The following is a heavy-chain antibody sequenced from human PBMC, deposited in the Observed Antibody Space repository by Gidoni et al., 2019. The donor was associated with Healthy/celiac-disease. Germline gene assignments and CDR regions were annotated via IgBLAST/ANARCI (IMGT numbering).Heavy chain of an antibody. D-gene: IGHD4-17*01. CDR1: GCTFSSSA. J-gene: IGHJ4*02. CDR2: ISSHGGSP. V-gene: IGHV3-64D*06. Sequence: EVQLGETGGGLVQPGGSLRRSCPASGCTFSSSAMHWVRQSPGKGLEYVSAISSHGGSPYYADSVKGRFTISRDNSKNTLYLQMSSLRAEDTAVYYCVSATYYGDYVFDYWGQGTLVTVSS. CDR3: VSATYYGDYVFDY.